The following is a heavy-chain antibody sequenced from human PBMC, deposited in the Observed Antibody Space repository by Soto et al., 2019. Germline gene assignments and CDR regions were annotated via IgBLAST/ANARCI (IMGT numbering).Heavy chain of an antibody. V-gene: IGHV3-23*01. J-gene: IGHJ4*02. CDR2: ISGSGGTT. D-gene: IGHD6-25*01. Sequence: EVQLLESGGGLVQIGGSLRLSCAASGFTFNTCAMSWVRQAPGKELEWLSVISGSGGTTFYADSVKGRFTISRDNSKNTLYLQMNSLRAEDTSVYYCAKDRGSDCKNYFDSWGQGALVTVSS. CDR3: AKDRGSDCKNYFDS. CDR1: GFTFNTCA.